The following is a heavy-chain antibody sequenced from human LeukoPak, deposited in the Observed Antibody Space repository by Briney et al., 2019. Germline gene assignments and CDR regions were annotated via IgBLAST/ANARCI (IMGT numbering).Heavy chain of an antibody. CDR3: TRQLRGIIIAFDP. J-gene: IGHJ5*02. Sequence: SETLSLTCNVSGYSISSGYYWGWIRQTPAKGLEWIGNIYHSGNTYYNPSLKSRVTISVDTSKNQFSLKLRSVTAADTAVYYCTRQLRGIIIAFDPWGQGTLVTVSS. V-gene: IGHV4-38-2*02. CDR1: GYSISSGYY. D-gene: IGHD3-10*01. CDR2: IYHSGNT.